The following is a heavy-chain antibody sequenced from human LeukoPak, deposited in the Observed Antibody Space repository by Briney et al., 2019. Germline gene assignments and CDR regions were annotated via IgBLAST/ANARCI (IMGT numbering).Heavy chain of an antibody. CDR3: ARDPCSGGSCYALVWFDP. V-gene: IGHV1-18*04. CDR1: GYTFTSYG. J-gene: IGHJ5*02. D-gene: IGHD2-15*01. CDR2: ISAYNGNT. Sequence: ASVKVSCKASGYTFTSYGISWVRQAPGQGLEWMGWISAYNGNTNYAQKLQGRVTMTADTSTSTAYMELRSLRSDDTAVYYCARDPCSGGSCYALVWFDPWGQGTLVTVSS.